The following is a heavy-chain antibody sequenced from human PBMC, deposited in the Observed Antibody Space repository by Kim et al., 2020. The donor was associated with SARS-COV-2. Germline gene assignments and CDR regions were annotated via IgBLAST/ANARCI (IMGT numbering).Heavy chain of an antibody. CDR2: IYPGDSDT. J-gene: IGHJ4*02. Sequence: GESLKISCKGSGYSFTSYWIGWVRQMPGKGLEWMGIIYPGDSDTRYSPSFQGQVTISADKSISTAYLQWSSLKASDTAMYYCARSTIQLWLRGYFDYWGQGTLVTVSS. V-gene: IGHV5-51*01. CDR1: GYSFTSYW. CDR3: ARSTIQLWLRGYFDY. D-gene: IGHD5-18*01.